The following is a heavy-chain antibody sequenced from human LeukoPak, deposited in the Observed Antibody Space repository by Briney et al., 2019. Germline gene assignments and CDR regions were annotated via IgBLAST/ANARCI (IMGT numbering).Heavy chain of an antibody. J-gene: IGHJ4*02. CDR3: ARNLYYYDSSGYYYY. Sequence: GGSLRLSCAASGFTFSSYAMSWVRQAPGKGLEWVSAISGSGGSTYYADSVKGRFTISKDNSKNTLYLQMNSLRAEDTAVYYCARNLYYYDSSGYYYYWGQGTLVTVSS. D-gene: IGHD3-22*01. V-gene: IGHV3-23*01. CDR1: GFTFSSYA. CDR2: ISGSGGST.